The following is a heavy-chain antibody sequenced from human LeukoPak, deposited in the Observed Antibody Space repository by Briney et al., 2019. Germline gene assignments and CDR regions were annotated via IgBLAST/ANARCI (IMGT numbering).Heavy chain of an antibody. CDR1: GGSFSGYY. D-gene: IGHD2-2*01. J-gene: IGHJ6*03. Sequence: PSETQSLTCAVYGGSFSGYYWSWIRQPPGKGLEWIGEINHSGSTNYNPSLKSRVTISVDTSKNQFSLKLSSVTAADSAVYYCARGGFVVVPAAPRPYYYYMDVWGKGTTVTVSS. V-gene: IGHV4-34*01. CDR3: ARGGFVVVPAAPRPYYYYMDV. CDR2: INHSGST.